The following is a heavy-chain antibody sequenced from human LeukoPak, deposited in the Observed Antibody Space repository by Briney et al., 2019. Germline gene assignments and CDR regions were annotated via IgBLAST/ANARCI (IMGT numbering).Heavy chain of an antibody. D-gene: IGHD4-17*01. Sequence: GGSLRLSCAASGFTFSNYAMNWVRHAPGKGLEWVSSISSSSSYVYYADSVKGRFTISRDNAKNSLYLQMNSLRAEDTAVYYCARDPGPGDYDNYYYYGMDVWGQGTTVTVSS. J-gene: IGHJ6*02. CDR1: GFTFSNYA. V-gene: IGHV3-21*01. CDR2: ISSSSSYV. CDR3: ARDPGPGDYDNYYYYGMDV.